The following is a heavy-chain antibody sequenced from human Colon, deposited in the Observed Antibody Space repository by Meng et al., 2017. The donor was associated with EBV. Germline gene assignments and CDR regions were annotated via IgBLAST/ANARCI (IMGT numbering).Heavy chain of an antibody. CDR3: ARQNCSLTSCSFGGWFDL. CDR1: GGTISSNSYN. CDR2: FYYSGST. D-gene: IGHD2-2*01. J-gene: IGHJ5*02. Sequence: QKAGPGQLKPSETQPRTVTVAGGTISSNSYNWGWVRQPPGKGLEWIGSFYYSGSTYYNPSLQRRVTISVDTSKQHFSLKLSSVTAADTAVYYCARQNCSLTSCSFGGWFDLWGQGTLVTVSS. V-gene: IGHV4-39*01.